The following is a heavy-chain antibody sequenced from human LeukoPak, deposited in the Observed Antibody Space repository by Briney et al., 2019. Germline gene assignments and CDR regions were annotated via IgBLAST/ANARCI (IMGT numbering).Heavy chain of an antibody. V-gene: IGHV4-59*12. Sequence: SETLSLTCTVSGGSISSYYWSWIRQSPGKGLEWIAYIYYSGRTNYNPSLKSRVTISVDTSKNQFSLKLSSVTAADMAVYYCARDSLSTYSGSNDAFDIWGQGTMVTVSS. CDR2: IYYSGRT. D-gene: IGHD1-26*01. CDR3: ARDSLSTYSGSNDAFDI. CDR1: GGSISSYY. J-gene: IGHJ3*02.